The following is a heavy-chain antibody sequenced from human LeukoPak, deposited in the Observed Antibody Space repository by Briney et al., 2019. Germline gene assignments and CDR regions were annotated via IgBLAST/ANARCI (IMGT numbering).Heavy chain of an antibody. V-gene: IGHV4-61*02. CDR3: ARGRLGDSFDY. CDR2: IYSSGST. CDR1: GGSITSGSYY. D-gene: IGHD3-16*01. Sequence: SETLSLTCIVSGGSITSGSYYWNWIRQPAGKGLEWIGRIYSSGSTNYNPSLKSRVTISVDTSKNQFSLNLNSVTAADTAVYYCARGRLGDSFDYWGQGILVTDSS. J-gene: IGHJ4*02.